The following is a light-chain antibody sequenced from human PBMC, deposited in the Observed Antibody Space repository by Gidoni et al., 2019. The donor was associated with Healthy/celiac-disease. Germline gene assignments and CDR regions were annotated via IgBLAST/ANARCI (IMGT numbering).Light chain of an antibody. CDR2: DAS. CDR1: QVISNY. V-gene: IGKV1-33*01. CDR3: QQYDNLPIT. Sequence: DIQMTQSPSSLSASVGDRVTITCQASQVISNYLNWYQQKPGKAPMLLIYDASNLETGVPSRFSGSGSGTDFTFTISSLQPEDIATYYCQQYDNLPITFGQGTRLEIK. J-gene: IGKJ5*01.